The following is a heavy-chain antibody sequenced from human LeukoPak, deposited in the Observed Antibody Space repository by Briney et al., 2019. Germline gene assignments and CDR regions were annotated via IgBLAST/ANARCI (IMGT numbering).Heavy chain of an antibody. Sequence: PSETLSLTCTISGGSISSGYWSWIRQPPGKGLEWIGYINYRGDTNYNPSLRTRITISVDRSKHQFSLKLSAVSAADPDGYFWARIYRDSSSHYTWIDPGSQGTLVTVSS. D-gene: IGHD3-22*01. J-gene: IGHJ5*02. CDR3: ARIYRDSSSHYTWIDP. V-gene: IGHV4-59*01. CDR2: INYRGDT. CDR1: GGSISSGY.